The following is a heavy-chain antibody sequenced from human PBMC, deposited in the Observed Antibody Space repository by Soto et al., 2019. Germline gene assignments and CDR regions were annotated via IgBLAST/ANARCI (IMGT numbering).Heavy chain of an antibody. J-gene: IGHJ4*02. CDR1: GHTLTEFS. D-gene: IGHD1-1*01. CDR3: AAGGTRWLHSPFDY. CDR2: FDPEDGEI. Sequence: HVHLVQSGAEVKKPGASVKVSCKVSGHTLTEFSMHWVRQAPGKGLEWMGGFDPEDGEIVYAQNFQGRVTMTEDTSTYSAYMELSSLKSEETAVYYCAAGGTRWLHSPFDYWGQGTLVTVSS. V-gene: IGHV1-24*01.